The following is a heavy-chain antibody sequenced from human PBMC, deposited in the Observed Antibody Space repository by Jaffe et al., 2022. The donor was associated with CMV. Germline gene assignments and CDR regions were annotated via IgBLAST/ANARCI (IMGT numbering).Heavy chain of an antibody. CDR3: ARGRGCSGGSCYSNTKKKTYYYYMDV. D-gene: IGHD2-15*01. J-gene: IGHJ6*03. CDR2: INHSGST. Sequence: QVQLQQWGAGLLKPSETLSLTCAVYGGSFSGYYWSWIRQPPGKGLEWIGEINHSGSTNYNPSLKSRVTISVDTSKNQFSLKLSSVTAADTAVYYCARGRGCSGGSCYSNTKKKTYYYYMDVWGKGTTVTVSS. CDR1: GGSFSGYY. V-gene: IGHV4-34*01.